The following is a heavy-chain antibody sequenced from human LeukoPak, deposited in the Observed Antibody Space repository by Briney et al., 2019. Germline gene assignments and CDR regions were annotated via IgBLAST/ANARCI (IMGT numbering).Heavy chain of an antibody. V-gene: IGHV4-34*01. CDR1: GGSFSGYY. CDR3: ARLWFGEIGDY. Sequence: SETLSLTCAVYGGSFSGYYWSRIRQPPGKGLEWIGEINHSGSTNYNPSLKSRVTISVDTSKNQFSLKLSSVTAADTAVYYCARLWFGEIGDYWGQGTLVTVSS. J-gene: IGHJ4*02. D-gene: IGHD3-10*01. CDR2: INHSGST.